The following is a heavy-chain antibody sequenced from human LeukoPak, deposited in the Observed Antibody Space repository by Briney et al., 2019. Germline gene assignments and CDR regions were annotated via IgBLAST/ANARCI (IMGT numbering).Heavy chain of an antibody. CDR2: IYYSGST. D-gene: IGHD6-13*01. V-gene: IGHV4-30-4*02. Sequence: SETLSLTCTVSGGSISSGDYYWSWIRQPPGKGLEWIGYIYYSGSTYYNPSLKSRVTISVDTSKNQFSLKLSSVTAADTAVYYCARAYSSSWYEFDYWGQGTLVTVSS. CDR1: GGSISSGDYY. J-gene: IGHJ4*02. CDR3: ARAYSSSWYEFDY.